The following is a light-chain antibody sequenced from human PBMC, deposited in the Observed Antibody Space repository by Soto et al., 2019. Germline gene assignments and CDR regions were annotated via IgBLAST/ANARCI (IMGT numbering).Light chain of an antibody. CDR1: RDVGSD. J-gene: IGKJ2*02. Sequence: QMTQSPSSLSASVGEKIIITCRASRDVGSDVSWYQQKPGQAPKLLIYAASNLYTGVPSRFSGSRSGTEFTLTISSLQPEDFAVYYCHQYNNWPPGTFGQGTKLEIK. CDR3: HQYNNWPPGT. V-gene: IGKV1-17*01. CDR2: AAS.